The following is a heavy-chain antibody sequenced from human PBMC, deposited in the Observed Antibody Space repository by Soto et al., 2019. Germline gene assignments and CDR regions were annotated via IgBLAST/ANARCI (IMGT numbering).Heavy chain of an antibody. CDR1: GGTFGSYA. Sequence: SVKVSCKDSGGTFGSYAISWVRQAQGQGLEWMGGIIPILGTANYAQKFQDRVTITADESTSTAYMELSSLRSEDTAVYYCARESPQLYYYDSSGGDAFDIWGQGTMVTVSS. CDR3: ARESPQLYYYDSSGGDAFDI. CDR2: IIPILGTA. D-gene: IGHD3-22*01. V-gene: IGHV1-69*13. J-gene: IGHJ3*02.